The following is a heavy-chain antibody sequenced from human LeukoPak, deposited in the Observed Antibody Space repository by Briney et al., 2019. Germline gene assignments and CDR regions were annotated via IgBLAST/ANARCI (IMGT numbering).Heavy chain of an antibody. CDR3: ASLAVAGLSEGY. D-gene: IGHD6-19*01. CDR1: GGSISSDSYY. J-gene: IGHJ4*02. CDR2: IYYSGST. Sequence: SETLSLTCTVSGGSISSDSYYWAWIRQPPGEGLEWIASIYYSGSTYYNPSLKSRVTISVDTSRNQFSLKLSSVTAADTAVYYCASLAVAGLSEGYWGQGTLVIVSS. V-gene: IGHV4-39*01.